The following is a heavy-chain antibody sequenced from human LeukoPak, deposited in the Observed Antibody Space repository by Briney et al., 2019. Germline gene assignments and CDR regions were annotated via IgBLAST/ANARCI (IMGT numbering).Heavy chain of an antibody. CDR3: AHPPGHDFWRGYHTSGVDV. D-gene: IGHD3-3*01. V-gene: IGHV3-23*01. CDR1: GFTFSSYA. CDR2: ISISGSST. J-gene: IGHJ6*02. Sequence: GGSLRLSCTVSGFTFSSYAMSWVRPAPGKGRGWVSAISISGSSTYYADSVKARFTISRDNSTNPLFMQMNSLRAEDTAVYYCAHPPGHDFWRGYHTSGVDVWGQGTTVTASS.